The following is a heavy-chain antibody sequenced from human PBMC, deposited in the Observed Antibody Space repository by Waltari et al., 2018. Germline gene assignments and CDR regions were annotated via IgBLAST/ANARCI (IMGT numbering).Heavy chain of an antibody. CDR1: GGSISSHS. V-gene: IGHV4-4*09. D-gene: IGHD6-13*01. CDR2: IYTSGST. CDR3: ARDSGQQQLHWDFDL. Sequence: VQLQESGPGLVKPSATLSPTCAVSGGSISSHSWSWIGHPPGKGLEWIGYIYTSGSTNYNPSLKSRVTISVDTAKNQFSLKLSSVTAADTAVYYCARDSGQQQLHWDFDLWGRGTLVTVSS. J-gene: IGHJ2*01.